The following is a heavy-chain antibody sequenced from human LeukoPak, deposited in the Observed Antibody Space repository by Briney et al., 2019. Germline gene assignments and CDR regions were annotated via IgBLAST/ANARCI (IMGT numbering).Heavy chain of an antibody. CDR3: ARDLGIGGAFDI. Sequence: SETLSLTCTVSGGSISSSGYCWAWIRQPPGKGLEWIGSMYYSGRTYYNPSLNSRVTISVDTSKNQFSLKLSSVTAADTAVYYCARDLGIGGAFDIWGQGTMVTVSS. CDR1: GGSISSSGYC. CDR2: MYYSGRT. D-gene: IGHD7-27*01. J-gene: IGHJ3*02. V-gene: IGHV4-39*07.